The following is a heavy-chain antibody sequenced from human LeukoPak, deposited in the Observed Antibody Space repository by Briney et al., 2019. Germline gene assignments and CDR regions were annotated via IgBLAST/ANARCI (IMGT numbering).Heavy chain of an antibody. CDR1: GDSISSGDYY. CDR2: IHFSGIT. D-gene: IGHD1-26*01. V-gene: IGHV4-30-4*01. CDR3: ARSRRGSYYEYYYYYGMDV. Sequence: PSETLSLTCTVSGDSISSGDYYWSWIRQPPGKGLEWFGYIHFSGITYYNPSLKSRVTISVDTSKNQFFLKLSSVTAADTAVYYCARSRRGSYYEYYYYYGMDVWGQGTTVTVSS. J-gene: IGHJ6*02.